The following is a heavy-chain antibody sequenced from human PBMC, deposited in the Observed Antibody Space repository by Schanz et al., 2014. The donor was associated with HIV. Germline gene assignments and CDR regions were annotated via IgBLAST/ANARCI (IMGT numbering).Heavy chain of an antibody. V-gene: IGHV3-23*01. J-gene: IGHJ5*02. Sequence: EVQLLESGGGLVQPGGSLRLSCAASGFTFSSYAMSWVRQAPGKGLEWVSTISGSGGSPYYADSVKGRFTISRDNSKNTLYLQMNSLRAEDTAVYYCAKDKSRHTYSSSSIFDPWGQGTLVTVSS. CDR1: GFTFSSYA. CDR2: ISGSGGSP. CDR3: AKDKSRHTYSSSSIFDP. D-gene: IGHD6-13*01.